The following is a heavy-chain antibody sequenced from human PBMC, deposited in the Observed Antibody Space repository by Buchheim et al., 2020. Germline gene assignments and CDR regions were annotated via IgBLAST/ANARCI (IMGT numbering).Heavy chain of an antibody. Sequence: QVQLQESGPGLVKPSETLSLTCTVSGGSISSYYWSWIRQPPGKGLEWIGYIYYSGSTNYNPSLKSRVTISVDTSKNQFSLKLSSVTAADTAVYYCARHGGTYCSGGSCYDPAEYYFDYWGQGTL. CDR2: IYYSGST. D-gene: IGHD2-15*01. V-gene: IGHV4-59*08. CDR3: ARHGGTYCSGGSCYDPAEYYFDY. J-gene: IGHJ4*02. CDR1: GGSISSYY.